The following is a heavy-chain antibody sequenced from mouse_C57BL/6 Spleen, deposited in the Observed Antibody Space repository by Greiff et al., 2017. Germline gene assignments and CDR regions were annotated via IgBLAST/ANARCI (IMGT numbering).Heavy chain of an antibody. CDR1: GYTFTSYW. J-gene: IGHJ4*01. D-gene: IGHD2-1*01. CDR3: ARSGATMVHYYAMDY. V-gene: IGHV1-55*01. CDR2: IYPGSGSP. Sequence: QVQLQQPGAELVKPGASVKMSCKASGYTFTSYWITWVKQRPGQGLEWIGDIYPGSGSPNYNEKFKSKATLTVDTSSSTAYMQLSSLTTEDSAVYYCARSGATMVHYYAMDYWGQGTSVTVSS.